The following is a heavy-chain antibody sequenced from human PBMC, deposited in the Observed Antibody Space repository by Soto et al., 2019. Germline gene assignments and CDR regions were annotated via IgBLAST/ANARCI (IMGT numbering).Heavy chain of an antibody. D-gene: IGHD2-2*02. CDR1: VFTFSNAW. Sequence: VGSLRLSCASSVFTFSNAWMSCVRHSPGKWLEWVGRIKSKTDGGTTDYAAPVKGRFTISRDDSKNTLYLQMNSLKTEDTAVYYCTTGPVVPAAIDYYYYGMEVWGQGTTVIVSS. CDR3: TTGPVVPAAIDYYYYGMEV. CDR2: IKSKTDGGTT. V-gene: IGHV3-15*01. J-gene: IGHJ6*01.